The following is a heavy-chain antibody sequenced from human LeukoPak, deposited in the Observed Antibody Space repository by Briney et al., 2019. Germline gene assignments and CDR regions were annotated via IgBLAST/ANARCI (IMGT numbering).Heavy chain of an antibody. CDR3: AKDRGAAAGY. J-gene: IGHJ4*02. V-gene: IGHV3-21*01. CDR2: ISSSSSYI. Sequence: PGGSLRLSCAASGFTFSSYSMNWVRQAPGKGLEWVSSISSSSSYIYYADSVKGRFTISRDNAKNSLYLQMNSLRAEDTAVYYCAKDRGAAAGYWGQGTLVTVSS. CDR1: GFTFSSYS. D-gene: IGHD6-13*01.